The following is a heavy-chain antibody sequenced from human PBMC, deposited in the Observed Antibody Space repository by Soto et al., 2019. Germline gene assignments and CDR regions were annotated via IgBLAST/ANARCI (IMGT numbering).Heavy chain of an antibody. D-gene: IGHD2-2*01. CDR1: GYSFTSYW. Sequence: GASLKISCKGSGYSFTSYWIRWVRQMPGKGLEWMGRIDPSDSYTNYSPSFQGHVTISADKSISTAYLQWSSLKASDTAMYYCAKLREYRSCTRCRPFHPWGQGNLVTVSS. CDR3: AKLREYRSCTRCRPFHP. V-gene: IGHV5-10-1*01. CDR2: IDPSDSYT. J-gene: IGHJ5*02.